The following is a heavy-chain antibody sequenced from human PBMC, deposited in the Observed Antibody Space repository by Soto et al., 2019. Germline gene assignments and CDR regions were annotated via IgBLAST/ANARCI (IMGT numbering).Heavy chain of an antibody. CDR2: IYYSGST. Sequence: SETLSLTCAVYGGSFSDYYWSWIRQPPGKGLEWIGYIYYSGSTNYNHSLKSRVTISVDTSKKQFSLTLSYVTAEDTAVYSCERTYYYDSSGYSPAYYFDYWGQGTIVTV. CDR3: ERTYYYDSSGYSPAYYFDY. D-gene: IGHD3-22*01. CDR1: GGSFSDYY. J-gene: IGHJ4*02. V-gene: IGHV4-59*01.